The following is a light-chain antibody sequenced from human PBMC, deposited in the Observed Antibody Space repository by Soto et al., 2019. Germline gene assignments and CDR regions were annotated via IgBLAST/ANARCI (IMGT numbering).Light chain of an antibody. CDR3: ASSTSDSHYV. CDR2: TVT. J-gene: IGLJ1*01. V-gene: IGLV2-14*01. Sequence: QSVRTQTGSGCGTPGQSIAISCTGTSSGVGGNRYVSWYQQYPGKVPTHLINTVTNRPSGVSYRFPGSKSGNTASLTISAPLAADEADYFCASSTSDSHYVFGNGIKVTV. CDR1: SSGVGGNRY.